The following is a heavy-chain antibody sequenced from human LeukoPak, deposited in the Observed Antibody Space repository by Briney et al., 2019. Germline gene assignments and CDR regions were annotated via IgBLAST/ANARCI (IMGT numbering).Heavy chain of an antibody. CDR1: GYTFTSYD. V-gene: IGHV1-8*01. D-gene: IGHD1-1*01. CDR2: MNPNSGNT. J-gene: IGHJ4*02. Sequence: GASVKVSCKASGYTFTSYDINWVRQATGQGLEWMGWMNPNSGNTGYAQKLQGRVTMTTDTSTSTAYMELRSLRSDDTAVYYCAREGQLGPFDYWGQGTLVTVSS. CDR3: AREGQLGPFDY.